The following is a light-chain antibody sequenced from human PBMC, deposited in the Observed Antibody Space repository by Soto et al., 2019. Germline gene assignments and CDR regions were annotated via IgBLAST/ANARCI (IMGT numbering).Light chain of an antibody. V-gene: IGKV1-13*02. CDR1: QGISSA. Sequence: AIQVTQSPSSLSASVGDTVTITCRASQGISSAFAWYQQKPGKVPRLLIYDVFNLQSGVPSRFSGSGSGTDFTLTIGRLQPEDFATYYSQQLESYPLTFGQGTLLEVK. CDR2: DVF. J-gene: IGKJ5*01. CDR3: QQLESYPLT.